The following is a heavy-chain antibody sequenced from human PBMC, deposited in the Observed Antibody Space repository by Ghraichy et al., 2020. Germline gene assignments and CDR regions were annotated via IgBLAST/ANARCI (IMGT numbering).Heavy chain of an antibody. Sequence: GGSLRLSCAASGFTLSNYWMHWVRQAPGRGLVWVSRIKSDGSSTIYADSVKGRFTISRDNAKNTLYLQMNSLRAEDTAVYYCAREYCSGGRCYYGTGGSHFDYGGKETLVTVPS. V-gene: IGHV3-74*01. CDR2: IKSDGSST. J-gene: IGHJ4*02. CDR3: AREYCSGGRCYYGTGGSHFDY. D-gene: IGHD2-15*01. CDR1: GFTLSNYW.